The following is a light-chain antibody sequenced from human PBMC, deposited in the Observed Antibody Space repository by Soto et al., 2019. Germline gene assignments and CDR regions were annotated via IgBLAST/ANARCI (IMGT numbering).Light chain of an antibody. CDR2: EVS. Sequence: QSALTQPASVSGSPGQSITISCTGTSSDVGGYNYVSWYQQHPGKAPKLMIYEVSNRPSGVSNRFSGSKSGNTASLTISGLQAEDEADYYCSSYAGSNYPYVFGTGTKVTVL. CDR3: SSYAGSNYPYV. V-gene: IGLV2-14*01. CDR1: SSDVGGYNY. J-gene: IGLJ1*01.